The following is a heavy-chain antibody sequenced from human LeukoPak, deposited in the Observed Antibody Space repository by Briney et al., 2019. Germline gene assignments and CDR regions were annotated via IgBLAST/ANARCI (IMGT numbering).Heavy chain of an antibody. CDR2: VSSSGGSV. CDR1: GFTFSSYA. J-gene: IGHJ1*01. CDR3: ASTSPPSKGIAVAVEYFSH. Sequence: GGSLRLSCAASGFTFSSYAMSWVRQAPGKGLEWVSGVSSSGGSVYHADSVNGRFTISRDNSKNTLYLQMNSLRAEDTAVYYCASTSPPSKGIAVAVEYFSHWGQGTHVTVSS. V-gene: IGHV3-23*01. D-gene: IGHD6-19*01.